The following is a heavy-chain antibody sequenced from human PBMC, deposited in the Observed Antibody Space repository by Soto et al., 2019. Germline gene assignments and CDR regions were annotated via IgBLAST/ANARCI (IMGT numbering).Heavy chain of an antibody. D-gene: IGHD3-10*01. CDR2: ISYDGSHK. J-gene: IGHJ6*02. CDR1: GFPFSTYG. V-gene: IGHV3-30*18. CDR3: AKKDITLVREVVISAPVYPSDHHGLDF. Sequence: QVQLVESGGGVVQPGRSLRLSCSASGFPFSTYGMHWVRQAPGKGLEWVAVISYDGSHKYYADSVKGRFTISRDNSKNMFYLEINGLRTEATARYYCAKKDITLVREVVISAPVYPSDHHGLDFWGRGTTVTVS.